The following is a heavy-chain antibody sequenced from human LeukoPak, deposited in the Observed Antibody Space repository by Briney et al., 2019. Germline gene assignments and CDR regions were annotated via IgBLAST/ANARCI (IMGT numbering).Heavy chain of an antibody. Sequence: SATLSLTCTVSGGSVSSYYWSWIRQPPGKGLEWIVYIYFSGSTNYNPSLKSRVTISVDASKNQFSLKLSSVTAADTAVYYCARHGKYYYILTGYYNPPYYFDYWGQGTLVTVSS. V-gene: IGHV4-59*08. J-gene: IGHJ4*02. D-gene: IGHD3-9*01. CDR3: ARHGKYYYILTGYYNPPYYFDY. CDR2: IYFSGST. CDR1: GGSVSSYY.